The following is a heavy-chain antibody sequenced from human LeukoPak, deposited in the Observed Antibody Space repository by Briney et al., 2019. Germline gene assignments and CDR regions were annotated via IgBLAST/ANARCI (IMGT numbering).Heavy chain of an antibody. CDR2: ISAYNGNT. CDR1: GYTFTSYS. J-gene: IGHJ4*02. V-gene: IGHV1-18*01. D-gene: IGHD5-12*01. CDR3: ARETGYSGYDSFFDY. Sequence: GASVKLSCKASGYTFTSYSISWVRQAPGQGLEWMGWISAYNGNTNYAQKLQGRVTMTTDTSTSTAYMELRSLRSDDTAVYYCARETGYSGYDSFFDYWGQGTLVTVSS.